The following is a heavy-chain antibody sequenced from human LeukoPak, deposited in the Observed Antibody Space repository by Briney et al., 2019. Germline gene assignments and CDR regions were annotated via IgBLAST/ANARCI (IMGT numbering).Heavy chain of an antibody. J-gene: IGHJ6*03. D-gene: IGHD4-11*01. CDR1: GFTFSSFW. CDR2: IKEDGSEK. Sequence: GGSLRLSCAASGFTFSSFWMNWVRQAPGKGLEWVANIKEDGSEKHYVDSVKGRFTISRDNAKNSLYLQMSSLRAEDTAAYYCTRVEETATTAAIIRKYSYYYYYMDVWGKGNTVTVSS. V-gene: IGHV3-7*01. CDR3: TRVEETATTAAIIRKYSYYYYYMDV.